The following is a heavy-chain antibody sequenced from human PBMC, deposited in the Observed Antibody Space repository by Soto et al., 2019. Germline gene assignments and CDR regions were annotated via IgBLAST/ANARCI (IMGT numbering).Heavy chain of an antibody. D-gene: IGHD6-19*01. CDR1: GFTFSRYA. J-gene: IGHJ4*02. Sequence: EVQLWESGGGLVQPGGSLRLSCAASGFTFSRYAMNWVRQAPGKGLEWVSSISYSDHSTYYADSVKGRFTISRDNSKDTLYLQMNNLRAEDTAVYYCARRGGSNGWGDFDSGGQGTLVSVSS. V-gene: IGHV3-23*01. CDR3: ARRGGSNGWGDFDS. CDR2: ISYSDHST.